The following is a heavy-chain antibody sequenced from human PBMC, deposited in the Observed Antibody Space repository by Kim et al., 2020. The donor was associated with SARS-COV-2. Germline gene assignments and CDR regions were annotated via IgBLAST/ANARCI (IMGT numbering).Heavy chain of an antibody. Sequence: SVKVSCKASGGTFSSYAISWVRQVPGQGLEWMGGIIPIFGTANYAQKFQGRVTITADESTSTAYMELSSLRSEDTAVYYCARDLGYCSSTSCYRYYYYGMDVWGQGTTVTVSS. D-gene: IGHD2-2*02. J-gene: IGHJ6*02. V-gene: IGHV1-69*13. CDR3: ARDLGYCSSTSCYRYYYYGMDV. CDR2: IIPIFGTA. CDR1: GGTFSSYA.